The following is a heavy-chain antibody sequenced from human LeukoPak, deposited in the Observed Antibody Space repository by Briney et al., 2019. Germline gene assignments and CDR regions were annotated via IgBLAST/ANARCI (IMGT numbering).Heavy chain of an antibody. J-gene: IGHJ6*03. Sequence: GGSLRLSCAASGFTFSNYWMSWVRQAPGKGLEWVANIKQDGSQIYYVDSVKGRFTISRDNAKNSLYLQMNSLRAEDTAVYYCARDTHMDVWGKGTTVTVSS. CDR2: IKQDGSQI. V-gene: IGHV3-7*01. CDR1: GFTFSNYW. CDR3: ARDTHMDV.